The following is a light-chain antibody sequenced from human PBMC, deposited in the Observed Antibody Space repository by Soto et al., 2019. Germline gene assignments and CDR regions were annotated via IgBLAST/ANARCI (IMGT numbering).Light chain of an antibody. CDR2: GAS. J-gene: IGKJ1*01. CDR1: QSVNSN. Sequence: EILMTQSPATLSVSPGERATLSCRASQSVNSNLAWYQQRPGQAPRLLMYGASTRATGIPDRFSGSGSGTDFTLTISRLEPEDFAVYYCQQYGSSGTFGQGTTGDIK. V-gene: IGKV3-20*01. CDR3: QQYGSSGT.